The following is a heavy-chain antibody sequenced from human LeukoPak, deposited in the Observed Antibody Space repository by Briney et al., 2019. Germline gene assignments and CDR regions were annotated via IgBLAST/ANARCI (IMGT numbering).Heavy chain of an antibody. Sequence: GGSLRLSCAASGFTVSSNYMSWVRQAPGKGLEWVSVIYSCGSTYYADSVKGRFTISRDNSKNTLYLQMNSLRAEDTAVYYCARVGVRDGFDYWGQGTLVTVSS. J-gene: IGHJ4*02. CDR3: ARVGVRDGFDY. CDR1: GFTVSSNY. CDR2: IYSCGST. D-gene: IGHD1-1*01. V-gene: IGHV3-53*01.